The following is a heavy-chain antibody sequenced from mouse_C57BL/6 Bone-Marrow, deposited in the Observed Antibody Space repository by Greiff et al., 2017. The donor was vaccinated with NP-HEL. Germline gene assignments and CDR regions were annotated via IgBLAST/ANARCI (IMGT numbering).Heavy chain of an antibody. D-gene: IGHD4-1*01. V-gene: IGHV10-1*01. J-gene: IGHJ2*01. CDR1: GFSFNTYA. Sequence: EVHLVESGGGLVQPKGSLKLSCAASGFSFNTYAMNWVRQAPGKGLEWVARIRSKSNNYATYYADSVKDRFTISRDDSESMLYLQMNNLKTEDTAMYYCVRLGSRVDYWGQGTTLTVSS. CDR3: VRLGSRVDY. CDR2: IRSKSNNYAT.